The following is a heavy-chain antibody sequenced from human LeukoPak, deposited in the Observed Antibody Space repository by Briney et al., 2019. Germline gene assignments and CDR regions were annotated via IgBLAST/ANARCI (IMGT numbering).Heavy chain of an antibody. J-gene: IGHJ2*01. V-gene: IGHV4-34*01. Sequence: SETVSLTCSVSGGSITSYYWSWIRQPPGKGLEWIGEINHSGSTNYNPSLKSRVTISVDTSKNQFSLRLSSVTAADTAVYYCARVLEGSSGQHWYFDLWGRGTLVTVSS. CDR3: ARVLEGSSGQHWYFDL. CDR2: INHSGST. CDR1: GGSITSYY. D-gene: IGHD6-19*01.